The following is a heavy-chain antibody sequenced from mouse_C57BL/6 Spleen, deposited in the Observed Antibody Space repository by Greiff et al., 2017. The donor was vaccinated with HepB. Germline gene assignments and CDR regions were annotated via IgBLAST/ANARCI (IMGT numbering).Heavy chain of an antibody. CDR1: GYTFTSYW. J-gene: IGHJ1*03. V-gene: IGHV1-72*01. Sequence: QVQLQQPGAELVKPGASVKLSCKASGYTFTSYWMHWVKQRPGRGLEWIRRIDPNSGGTKYNEKLKSKATLTVDKPPSTAYMQLSSLTSEDSAVYYCARSTPVVAWWYFDVWGTGTTVTVSS. D-gene: IGHD1-1*01. CDR3: ARSTPVVAWWYFDV. CDR2: IDPNSGGT.